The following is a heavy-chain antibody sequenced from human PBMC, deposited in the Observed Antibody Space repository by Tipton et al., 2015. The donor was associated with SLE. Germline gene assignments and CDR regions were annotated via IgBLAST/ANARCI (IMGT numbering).Heavy chain of an antibody. CDR3: ASLRLGY. V-gene: IGHV3-33*01. CDR2: IGYDGSNK. J-gene: IGHJ4*02. Sequence: SGFTFSSYGMHWVRQAPGKGLEWVAVIGYDGSNKYYADSVKGRFTISRDNVQNSLFLHMNSLRVEDTAVYYCASLRLGYWGQGTLVTVSS. CDR1: GFTFSSYG. D-gene: IGHD6-25*01.